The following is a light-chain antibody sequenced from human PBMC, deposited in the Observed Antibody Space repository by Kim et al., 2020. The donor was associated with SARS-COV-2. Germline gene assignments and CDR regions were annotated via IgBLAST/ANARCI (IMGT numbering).Light chain of an antibody. CDR2: AVS. CDR1: QNIKTW. J-gene: IGKJ1*01. V-gene: IGKV1-12*01. Sequence: CVGDRGTITCRASQNIKTWLAWYQQKPGIAPKLLIYAVSSLQSGVPSRFSGSGSGTAFTLTIARLQPDDSATYYCQQANSFPPFTFGQGTKVDIK. CDR3: QQANSFPPFT.